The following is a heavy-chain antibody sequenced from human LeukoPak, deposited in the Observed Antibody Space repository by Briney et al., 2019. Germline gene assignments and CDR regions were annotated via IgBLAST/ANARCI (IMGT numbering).Heavy chain of an antibody. CDR1: GFTFDDYA. J-gene: IGHJ4*02. CDR3: ARAAHYYDSSGYYYVPSLDY. CDR2: ISWNSGTI. V-gene: IGHV3-9*01. D-gene: IGHD3-22*01. Sequence: PGGSLRLSCTASGFTFDDYAMHWVRQAPGKGLEWVSGISWNSGTIDYADSVKGRFTISRDNAKNSLYLQMNSLRAEDTAVYYCARAAHYYDSSGYYYVPSLDYWGQGTLVTVSS.